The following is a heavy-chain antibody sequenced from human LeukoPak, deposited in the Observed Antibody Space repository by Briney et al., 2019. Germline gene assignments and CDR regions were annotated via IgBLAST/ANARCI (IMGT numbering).Heavy chain of an antibody. Sequence: SETLSLTCTVSGGSVSRSPYYWGWIRQPPGKGLEWIGSIYHSGSTYYNPSLKSRVTISVDTSKNQFSLKLSSVTAADTAVYYCARGRVLLWFGELSPNWFDPWGQGTLVTVSS. CDR3: ARGRVLLWFGELSPNWFDP. J-gene: IGHJ5*02. V-gene: IGHV4-39*07. CDR1: GGSVSRSPYY. CDR2: IYHSGST. D-gene: IGHD3-10*01.